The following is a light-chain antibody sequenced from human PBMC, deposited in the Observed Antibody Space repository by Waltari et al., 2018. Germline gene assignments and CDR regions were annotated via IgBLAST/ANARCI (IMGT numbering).Light chain of an antibody. V-gene: IGKV3-11*01. J-gene: IGKJ4*01. Sequence: LVLTQSPATLSLSPAERAALSGRASRNVGSQLGWYQQRPGQAPRLLIDDVSNRASGVPARFSGSGSGTDFTLTISSLEPEDAAVYYCQQRDSWPLTFGGGTKVEIK. CDR3: QQRDSWPLT. CDR2: DVS. CDR1: RNVGSQ.